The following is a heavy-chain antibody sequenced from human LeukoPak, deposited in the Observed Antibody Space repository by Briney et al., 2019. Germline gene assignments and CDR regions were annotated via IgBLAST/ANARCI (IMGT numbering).Heavy chain of an antibody. CDR2: IYYSGST. D-gene: IGHD2-15*01. J-gene: IGHJ3*02. V-gene: IGHV4-39*01. Sequence: SETLSLTCIVSGGSISSSSYYWGWIRQPPGKGLEWIGSIYYSGSTYYNPSLKSRVTISVDTSKNQSSLKLSSVTAADTAVYYCARSAVEAFFDIWGQGTMVTVSS. CDR3: ARSAVEAFFDI. CDR1: GGSISSSSYY.